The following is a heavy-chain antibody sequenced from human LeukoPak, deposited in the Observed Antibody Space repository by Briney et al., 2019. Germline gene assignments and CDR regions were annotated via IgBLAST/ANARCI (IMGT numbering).Heavy chain of an antibody. CDR3: ARPSYTSGSYYEY. CDR1: GFTPYNYW. CDR2: ISRDGYEI. D-gene: IGHD3-10*01. V-gene: IGHV3-7*04. Sequence: PGGSLRLSCTASGFTPYNYWMSWVRQAPGKGLEWVASISRDGYEIYYVDSVKGRFTLSRDNAKNALYLQMNSLRAEDTAMYYCARPSYTSGSYYEYWGQGTLVTVSS. J-gene: IGHJ4*02.